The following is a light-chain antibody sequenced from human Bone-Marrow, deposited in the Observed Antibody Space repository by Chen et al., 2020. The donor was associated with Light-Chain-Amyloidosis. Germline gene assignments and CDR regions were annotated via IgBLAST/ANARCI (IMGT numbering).Light chain of an antibody. CDR2: DVN. CDR3: CAYAGTYTWL. CDR1: SSDIGGYDY. Sequence: QSALTQPHSVSGSPGQSVTISCTGTSSDIGGYDYVSWYQQYPGTAPKLIISDVNKRPSGVPDRFSASKSANTASLTISGLQADDEAEYHCCAYAGTYTWLFGGGTRLTVL. J-gene: IGLJ3*02. V-gene: IGLV2-11*01.